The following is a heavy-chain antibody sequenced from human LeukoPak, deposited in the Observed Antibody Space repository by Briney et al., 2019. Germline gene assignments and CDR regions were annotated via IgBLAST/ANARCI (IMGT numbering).Heavy chain of an antibody. CDR1: GGSISSYY. CDR2: IYYSESN. J-gene: IGHJ6*03. V-gene: IGHV4-59*08. CDR3: ARHRPHYYYCMDV. Sequence: PSETLSLTCTVSGGSISSYYWSWIRQPPRKRLEWIGYIYYSESNNYNPSLKSRVTISVDTSKNQFSLKLSSVTAADTAVYYCARHRPHYYYCMDVWGKGTTVTVSS.